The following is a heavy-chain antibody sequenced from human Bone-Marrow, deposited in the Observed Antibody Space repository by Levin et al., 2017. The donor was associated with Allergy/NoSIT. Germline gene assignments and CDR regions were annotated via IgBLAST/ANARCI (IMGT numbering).Heavy chain of an antibody. CDR2: ISYDGRNQ. Sequence: LSLTCAASGFTFSLYAMHWVRQAPGKGLEWVAGISYDGRNQDYADSVKGRFTISRDNSESTLYLQMDSLRAEDTAVYFCATDPSGRDGYNRFDHWGQGTLVTVSS. CDR1: GFTFSLYA. V-gene: IGHV3-30*11. D-gene: IGHD5-24*01. CDR3: ATDPSGRDGYNRFDH. J-gene: IGHJ4*02.